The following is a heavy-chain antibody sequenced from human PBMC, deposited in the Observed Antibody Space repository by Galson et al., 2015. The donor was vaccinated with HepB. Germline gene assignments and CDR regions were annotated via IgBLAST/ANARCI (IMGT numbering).Heavy chain of an antibody. D-gene: IGHD3-10*01. CDR3: SKDGSYGVGWLRWGFDP. J-gene: IGHJ5*02. V-gene: IGHV3-11*03. Sequence: SLRLSCAASGFTFSDYYLGWIRQAPGKGLEWVSYISIASGSTIYADSVRGRFTLSKDNDKKSLHLQMNSLMTEDTGLYYCSKDGSYGVGWLRWGFDPWGQGTLVTVSS. CDR1: GFTFSDYY. CDR2: ISIASGST.